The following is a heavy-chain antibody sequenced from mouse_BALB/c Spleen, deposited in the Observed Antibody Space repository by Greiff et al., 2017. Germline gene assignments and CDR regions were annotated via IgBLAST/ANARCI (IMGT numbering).Heavy chain of an antibody. CDR2: IYPSDSYT. V-gene: IGHV1-69*02. CDR3: TRGNQGAMDY. Sequence: QVQLKQPGAELVRPGASVKLSCKASGYTFTSYWINWVKQRPGQGLEWIGNIYPSDSYTNYNQKFKDKATLTVDKSSSTAYMQLSSPTSEDSAVYYCTRGNQGAMDYWGQGTSVTVSS. CDR1: GYTFTSYW. J-gene: IGHJ4*01. D-gene: IGHD2-1*01.